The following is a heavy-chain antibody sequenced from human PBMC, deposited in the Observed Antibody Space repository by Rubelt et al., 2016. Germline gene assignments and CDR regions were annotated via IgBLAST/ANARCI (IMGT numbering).Heavy chain of an antibody. D-gene: IGHD1-1*01. CDR2: INPNSGGT. J-gene: IGHJ4*02. Sequence: QVQLVQSGSELKKPGASVKVSCKASGYTFTSYAMNWVRQAPGQGLEWMGRINPNSGGTNVDPRFKGRVTRTRDTSISTACMELSRLRSDDTAVYYCAREAWNDADFDYWGQGTLVTVSS. CDR3: AREAWNDADFDY. V-gene: IGHV1-2*06. CDR1: GYTFTSYA.